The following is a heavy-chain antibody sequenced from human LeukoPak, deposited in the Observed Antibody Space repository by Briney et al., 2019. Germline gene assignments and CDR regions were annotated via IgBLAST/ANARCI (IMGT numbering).Heavy chain of an antibody. J-gene: IGHJ1*01. D-gene: IGHD6-19*01. CDR3: AREYHSGWYPEYFQH. CDR2: ISAYNGNT. V-gene: IGHV1-18*01. Sequence: ASVKVSCKASGYTFTSFGISWVRQAPGQGLEWMGWISAYNGNTNYAQKLQGRVTMTTDTSTSTAYMELRSLRSDDTAVYYCAREYHSGWYPEYFQHWGQGTLVTVSS. CDR1: GYTFTSFG.